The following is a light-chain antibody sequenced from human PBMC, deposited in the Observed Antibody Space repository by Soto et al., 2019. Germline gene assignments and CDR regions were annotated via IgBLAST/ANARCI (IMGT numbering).Light chain of an antibody. J-gene: IGKJ2*01. V-gene: IGKV1-5*03. CDR3: QHYNAYPYT. CDR1: QTIDTW. Sequence: DIPMTQSPSTLSASVGDRVTITCRASQTIDTWLAWYHQKPGKAPKLLIYKASILETGVPSRFSGSGSGTEFTLTISSLQPDDFATYYCQHYNAYPYTFGQGTKLEIK. CDR2: KAS.